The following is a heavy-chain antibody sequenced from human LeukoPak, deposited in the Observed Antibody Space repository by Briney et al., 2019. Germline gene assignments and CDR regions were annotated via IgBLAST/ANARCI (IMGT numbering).Heavy chain of an antibody. V-gene: IGHV3-74*01. CDR1: GFTFSSYW. D-gene: IGHD1-20*01. J-gene: IGHJ4*02. Sequence: PGGSQRLSCEASGFTFSSYWMHWVRQAPGKWLVRISRINVDGGTTDYADSVRGRFTISRDNAKNTLYLQMNNLRAEDTAVYYCARDMTGPLDYWGQGTLVTASS. CDR3: ARDMTGPLDY. CDR2: INVDGGTT.